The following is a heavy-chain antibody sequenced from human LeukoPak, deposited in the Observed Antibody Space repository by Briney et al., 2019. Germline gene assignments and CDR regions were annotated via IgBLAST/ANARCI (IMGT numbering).Heavy chain of an antibody. D-gene: IGHD6-6*01. CDR1: GGSISSGGYY. CDR3: AREVIAARPNWFDP. Sequence: PSQTLSLTCTVSGGSISSGGYYWSWIRQHPGKGLEWIGYIYYSGSAYYNPSLKSRVTISVDTSKNQFSLKLSSVTAADTAVYYCAREVIAARPNWFDPWGQGTLVTVSS. CDR2: IYYSGSA. J-gene: IGHJ5*02. V-gene: IGHV4-31*03.